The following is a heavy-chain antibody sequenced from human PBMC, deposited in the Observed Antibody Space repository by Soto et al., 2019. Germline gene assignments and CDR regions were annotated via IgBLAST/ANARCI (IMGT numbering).Heavy chain of an antibody. CDR1: GGSFSGYY. D-gene: IGHD3-10*01. V-gene: IGHV4-34*01. J-gene: IGHJ2*01. CDR3: ARGRGDGYNQNWYFAL. Sequence: QVHLQQWGAGLLKPSETLSLTFAVYGGSFSGYYWSWIRQPPGKGLEWIGEINNGGTSNYNPSLRSRGSISVGTSNNQFSMKLTSVTAADTAVHYCARGRGDGYNQNWYFALWGRGTLVTVSS. CDR2: INNGGTS.